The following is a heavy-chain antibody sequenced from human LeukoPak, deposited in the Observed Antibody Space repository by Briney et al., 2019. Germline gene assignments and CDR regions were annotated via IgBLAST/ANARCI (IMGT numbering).Heavy chain of an antibody. Sequence: PSQTLSLTCTVSGGSISSYYWSWIRQPPGKGLEWIGCTHYSGSTSYNPSLKSRVAISQDTSKNQFSLKLSSVTAADTAVYYCARPTGRGDYPTDAFDIWGQGTLVTVSS. CDR1: GGSISSYY. J-gene: IGHJ3*02. D-gene: IGHD4-11*01. V-gene: IGHV4-59*12. CDR2: THYSGST. CDR3: ARPTGRGDYPTDAFDI.